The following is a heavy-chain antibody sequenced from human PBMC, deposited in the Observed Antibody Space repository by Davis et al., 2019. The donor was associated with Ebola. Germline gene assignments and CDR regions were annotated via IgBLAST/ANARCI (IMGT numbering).Heavy chain of an antibody. V-gene: IGHV3-23*01. CDR3: AKRSMGIAVS. CDR1: AFSFSHSA. J-gene: IGHJ5*02. CDR2: ISGSGGST. Sequence: GGSLRLSCAASAFSFSHSAMHWVRQAPGKGLEWVSAISGSGGSTYYADSVKGRFTISRDNSKNTLYLQMNSLRAEDTAVYYCAKRSMGIAVSWGQGTLVTVSS. D-gene: IGHD6-19*01.